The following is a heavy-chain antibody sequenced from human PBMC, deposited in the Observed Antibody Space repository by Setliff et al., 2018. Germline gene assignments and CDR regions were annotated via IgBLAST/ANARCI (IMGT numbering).Heavy chain of an antibody. V-gene: IGHV4-4*08. J-gene: IGHJ4*02. CDR1: DVSISGYY. D-gene: IGHD4-4*01. Sequence: PSETLSLTCTVSDVSISGYYWSWIRQPPGKGLEWIGYIYTSGGTNYNPSLKSRVTISVDMTETQFCLILRSVVAADTAVYYCAGGVSGVSWTPSKWGRGTLDAVSS. CDR3: AGGVSGVSWTPSK. CDR2: IYTSGGT.